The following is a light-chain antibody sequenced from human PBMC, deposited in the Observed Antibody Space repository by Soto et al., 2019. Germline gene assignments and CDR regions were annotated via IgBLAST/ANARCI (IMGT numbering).Light chain of an antibody. V-gene: IGKV3-15*01. Sequence: EILMTQSPVTLSVSPGERATLSCRASQSVSSNLAWYQQKPGQAPSLLIYGAFTRATGIPARFSGTGSGTEFTLTISSLQSEDFALYYCQQYGSSRTFGQGTKVDIK. CDR1: QSVSSN. J-gene: IGKJ1*01. CDR3: QQYGSSRT. CDR2: GAF.